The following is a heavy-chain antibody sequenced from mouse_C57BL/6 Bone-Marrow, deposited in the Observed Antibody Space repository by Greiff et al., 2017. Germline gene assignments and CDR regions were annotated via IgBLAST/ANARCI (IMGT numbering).Heavy chain of an antibody. CDR2: IDPGSGGT. V-gene: IGHV1-54*01. CDR3: ARRWAY. D-gene: IGHD1-1*02. J-gene: IGHJ3*01. CDR1: GYAFTNNL. Sequence: QVQLQQSGAELVRPGTSVKVSCKASGYAFTNNLIEWVKQRPGQGLEWIGVIDPGSGGTNYKEKFKGKATLTADKSSSTAYMQLSSLTSEDSAVYFCARRWAYWGQGTLVTVSA.